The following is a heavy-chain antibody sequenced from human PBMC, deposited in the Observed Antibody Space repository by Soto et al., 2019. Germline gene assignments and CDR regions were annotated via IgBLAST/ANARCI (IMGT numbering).Heavy chain of an antibody. V-gene: IGHV3-30*04. CDR1: GFTFSSYA. D-gene: IGHD2-2*01. CDR2: ISYDGSNK. Sequence: PGGSLRLSCAASGFTFSSYAMHWVRQAPGKGLEWVAVISYDGSNKYYADSVKGRFTISRDNSKNTLYLQMNSLRAEDTAVYYCAKDLGVVVVPAAGYGMDVWGQGTTVTVSS. J-gene: IGHJ6*02. CDR3: AKDLGVVVVPAAGYGMDV.